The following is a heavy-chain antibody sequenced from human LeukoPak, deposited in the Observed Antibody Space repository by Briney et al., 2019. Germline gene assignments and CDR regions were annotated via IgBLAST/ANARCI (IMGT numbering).Heavy chain of an antibody. Sequence: KPSETLSLTCTVSGGSVSSYYRSWIRQPPGKGLEWIGYIYYSGSTNYNPSLKIRVTTSVDPSKNQLYLKLRAVTDADTAVYYCARVFRAARWLWYYYYMDVWGEGTTVSVSS. J-gene: IGHJ6*03. D-gene: IGHD6-6*01. V-gene: IGHV4-59*02. CDR2: IYYSGST. CDR3: ARVFRAARWLWYYYYMDV. CDR1: GGSVSSYY.